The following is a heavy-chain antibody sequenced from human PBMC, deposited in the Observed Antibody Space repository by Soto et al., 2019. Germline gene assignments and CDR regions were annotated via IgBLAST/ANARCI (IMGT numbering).Heavy chain of an antibody. D-gene: IGHD2-15*01. CDR2: IKQDGSEK. CDR3: ARVGRTGVLLPRYFDL. Sequence: EVQLVESGGGLVQPGGSLRLSCAASGFTFSSYWMSWVRQAPGKGLEWVANIKQDGSEKYYVDSVKGRFTISRDNAKNSLYLQMNSLRAEDTAVYYCARVGRTGVLLPRYFDLWGRGTLVTVSS. CDR1: GFTFSSYW. J-gene: IGHJ2*01. V-gene: IGHV3-7*01.